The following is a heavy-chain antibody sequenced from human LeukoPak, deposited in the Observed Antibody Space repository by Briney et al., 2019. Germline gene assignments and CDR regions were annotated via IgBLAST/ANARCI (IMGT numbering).Heavy chain of an antibody. J-gene: IGHJ3*01. CDR3: ARSSYSSSSSV. CDR2: INSDGSEG. Sequence: GGSLRLSCAVSGFTFSGFWMSWSRQAPGKGLEWVASINSDGSEGYYADVVKGRFTISRDNAKNSLYLQINSLRAENTAVYYCARSSYSSSSSVWGQGTMVTVSS. CDR1: GFTFSGFW. D-gene: IGHD6-6*01. V-gene: IGHV3-7*03.